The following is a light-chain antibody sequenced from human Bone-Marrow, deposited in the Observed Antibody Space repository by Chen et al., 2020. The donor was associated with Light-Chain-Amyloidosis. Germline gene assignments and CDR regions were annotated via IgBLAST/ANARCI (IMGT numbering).Light chain of an antibody. J-gene: IGLJ1*01. CDR3: AAWDDSLNGSV. CDR1: SSNIGINT. Sequence: QSVLTQPPSASGTPGQRVTISCSGSSSNIGINTINWYRQLPGTAPKLLIDSDDQRPSGVPDRFSGTKSGTSASLAISGLQSDEEADYYCAAWDDSLNGSVFGTGTKVTVL. V-gene: IGLV1-44*01. CDR2: SDD.